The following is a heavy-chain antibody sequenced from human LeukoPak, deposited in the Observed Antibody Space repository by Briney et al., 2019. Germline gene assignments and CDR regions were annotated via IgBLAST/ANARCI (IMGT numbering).Heavy chain of an antibody. CDR2: IYTSGST. Sequence: SETRSLTCTVSGGSISSYYWSWIRQPAGKGLGWIGRIYTSGSTNYNPSLKSRVTISVDTSKNQFSLKLSSVTAAHTAVYYCARRGYYYDSSGYYYYGMDVWRQGTTVTVSS. CDR3: ARRGYYYDSSGYYYYGMDV. V-gene: IGHV4-4*07. J-gene: IGHJ6*01. CDR1: GGSISSYY. D-gene: IGHD3-22*01.